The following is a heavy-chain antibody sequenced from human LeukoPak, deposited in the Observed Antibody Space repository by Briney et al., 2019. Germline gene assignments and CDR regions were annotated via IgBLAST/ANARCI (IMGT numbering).Heavy chain of an antibody. D-gene: IGHD3-10*01. CDR2: INAGNSNT. V-gene: IGHV1-3*01. CDR3: ARDFGYYYGSGSYYIPSYFDY. Sequence: ASVKVSCKASGYTFTSYAMHWVRQAPGQRLEWMGWINAGNSNTKYSQKFQGRVTITRDTSASTAYMELSSLRSEDTAVYYCARDFGYYYGSGSYYIPSYFDYWGQGTLVTVSS. J-gene: IGHJ4*02. CDR1: GYTFTSYA.